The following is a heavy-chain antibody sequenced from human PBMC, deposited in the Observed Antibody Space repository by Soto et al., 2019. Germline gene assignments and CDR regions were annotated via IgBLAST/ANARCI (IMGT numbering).Heavy chain of an antibody. CDR1: GGSFSGYH. CDR3: AKFVGATTVTRGSPRDY. Sequence: VQLQQWGAGLLKPSETLSLTCAVYGGSFSGYHWSWFRQPPGKGLEWIGEINPSGSINYNPSLKSRVTISVDTSKNQCSLNLSSVTAADTAVYYCAKFVGATTVTRGSPRDYWGQGTRVTVSS. D-gene: IGHD4-4*01. V-gene: IGHV4-34*01. CDR2: INPSGSI. J-gene: IGHJ4*02.